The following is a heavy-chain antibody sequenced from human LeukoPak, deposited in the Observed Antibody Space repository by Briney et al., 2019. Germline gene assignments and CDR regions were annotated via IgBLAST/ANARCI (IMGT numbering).Heavy chain of an antibody. CDR3: ARHSGTDTGNVDY. D-gene: IGHD1-26*01. Sequence: SETLSLTCTVSGGSISSSSYYWGWIRQPPGKGLEWIGSIYYSVSTYYNPSLKSRVTISVDTSKNQFSLKLSSVTAADTAVYYCARHSGTDTGNVDYWGQGTLVTVSS. CDR2: IYYSVST. V-gene: IGHV4-39*01. CDR1: GGSISSSSYY. J-gene: IGHJ4*02.